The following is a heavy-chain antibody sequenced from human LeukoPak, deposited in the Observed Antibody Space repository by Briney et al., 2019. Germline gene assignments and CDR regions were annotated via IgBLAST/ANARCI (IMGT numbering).Heavy chain of an antibody. D-gene: IGHD6-19*01. V-gene: IGHV5-51*01. Sequence: GESLKISCKGSGYNFPNYWIGWVRQMPGKGLEWMAIIYPGDSDTRYSPSFQGQVTISVDKSISTAYLQWSSLTTSDTAMYYCARPIAVAGNFYFDYWAREPWSPSPQ. J-gene: IGHJ4*02. CDR3: ARPIAVAGNFYFDY. CDR2: IYPGDSDT. CDR1: GYNFPNYW.